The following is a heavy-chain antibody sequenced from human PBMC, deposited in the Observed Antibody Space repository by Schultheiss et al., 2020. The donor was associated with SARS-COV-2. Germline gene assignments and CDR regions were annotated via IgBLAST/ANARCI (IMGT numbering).Heavy chain of an antibody. CDR2: ISGSGDNT. Sequence: GESLKISCAASGFIFSNYVLSWVRQAPGKGLEWVSGISGSGDNTYYADSVKGRFTISRDNSKNTIYLQMNSLRADDTAVYYCAKVGYSHGRDWGQGTLVTVSS. V-gene: IGHV3-23*01. CDR1: GFIFSNYV. J-gene: IGHJ4*02. CDR3: AKVGYSHGRD. D-gene: IGHD5-12*01.